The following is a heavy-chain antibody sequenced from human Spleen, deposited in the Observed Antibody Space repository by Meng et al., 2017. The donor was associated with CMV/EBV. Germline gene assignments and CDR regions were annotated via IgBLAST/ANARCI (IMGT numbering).Heavy chain of an antibody. Sequence: GESLKISCAVSGFTFRSYSMTWVRQAPGKGLEWVSYISSSSGTMYYADSVKGRFTISRDNAKNSLYLQMNSLRAEDTAVYYCARVLRQGCSSTSCYGGFYGMDVWGQGTTVTVSS. CDR1: GFTFRSYS. V-gene: IGHV3-48*04. J-gene: IGHJ6*02. CDR2: ISSSSGTM. CDR3: ARVLRQGCSSTSCYGGFYGMDV. D-gene: IGHD2-2*01.